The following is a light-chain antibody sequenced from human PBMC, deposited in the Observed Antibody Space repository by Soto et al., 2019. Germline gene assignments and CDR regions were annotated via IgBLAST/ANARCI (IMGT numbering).Light chain of an antibody. CDR1: QSVISTY. Sequence: EIVLTQSPGTLSLSPGERATLSCRASQSVISTYLAWYQQKPGQAPRLLMYGGSVRATGIPDRLSGSGSGTDFTLTISRLEPEDFAVYYCQLYGSSMYTFGQGTKLEIK. V-gene: IGKV3-20*01. J-gene: IGKJ2*01. CDR3: QLYGSSMYT. CDR2: GGS.